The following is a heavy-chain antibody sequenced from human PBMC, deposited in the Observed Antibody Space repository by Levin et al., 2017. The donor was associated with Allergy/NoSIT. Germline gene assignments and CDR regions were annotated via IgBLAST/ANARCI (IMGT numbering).Heavy chain of an antibody. CDR3: ARDAPLTYYYDSGGNMDWGDAFDI. CDR1: GFTFSRHA. Sequence: PGGSLRLSCAASGFTFSRHAMSWVRQAPGKGLEWVSAISGSGGSTYYVDSVKGRFTISRDNAKNTLYLQMNSLRAEDTASYYCARDAPLTYYYDSGGNMDWGDAFDILSEGTMGTDSS. J-gene: IGHJ3*02. V-gene: IGHV3-23*01. D-gene: IGHD3-10*01. CDR2: ISGSGGST.